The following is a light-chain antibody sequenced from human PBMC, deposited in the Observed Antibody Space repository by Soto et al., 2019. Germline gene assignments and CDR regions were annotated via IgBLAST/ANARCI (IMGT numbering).Light chain of an antibody. CDR2: KAS. V-gene: IGKV1-5*03. Sequence: DIQMTPSPSTLSGSVGDRVTITFRACQTISSWLAWYQQKPGKAPKLLIYKASTLKSGVPSRFSGSGSGTEFTLTISSLQPDDFATYYCQHYNSYSEAFGQGTKVDIK. J-gene: IGKJ1*01. CDR1: QTISSW. CDR3: QHYNSYSEA.